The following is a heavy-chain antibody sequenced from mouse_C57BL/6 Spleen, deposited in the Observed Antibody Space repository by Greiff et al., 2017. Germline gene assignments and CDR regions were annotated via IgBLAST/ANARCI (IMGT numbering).Heavy chain of an antibody. Sequence: VQLQQPGTELVKPGASVKLSCKASGYTFTSYWMHWVKQRPGPGLEWIGNINPSNGGTTYNEKFKSKATLTVDKYSSTADMQLSSLTSEDSAVYYCAGNWDEGYAMDYWGQGTSVTVSS. CDR1: GYTFTSYW. CDR2: INPSNGGT. D-gene: IGHD4-1*01. V-gene: IGHV1-53*01. CDR3: AGNWDEGYAMDY. J-gene: IGHJ4*01.